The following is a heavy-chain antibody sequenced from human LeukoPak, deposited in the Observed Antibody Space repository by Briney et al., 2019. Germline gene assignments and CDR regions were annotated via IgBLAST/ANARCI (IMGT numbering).Heavy chain of an antibody. V-gene: IGHV1-8*01. CDR2: MNPNSGNT. CDR3: ARDPGPSIAAADTGF. CDR1: GYTFTSYD. Sequence: ASVKVSCKASGYTFTSYDINWVRQATGQGLEWMGWMNPNSGNTGYAQKFQGRVTMTRNTSISTAYMELSSLRSEDTAVYYCARDPGPSIAAADTGFWGQGTLVTVSS. J-gene: IGHJ4*02. D-gene: IGHD6-13*01.